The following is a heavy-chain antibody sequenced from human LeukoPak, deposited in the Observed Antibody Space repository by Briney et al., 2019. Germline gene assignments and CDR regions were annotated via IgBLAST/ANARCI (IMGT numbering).Heavy chain of an antibody. J-gene: IGHJ4*02. D-gene: IGHD3-10*01. CDR3: AKVASYGVLGDYFDY. V-gene: IGHV3-23*01. CDR2: ISGSGGST. CDR1: GFTFSSYG. Sequence: GGSLRLSCAASGFTFSSYGMSWVRQAPGKGLEWVLAISGSGGSTYYADSVKGRFTISRDNSKNTLYVQVSSLRAEDTAVYYCAKVASYGVLGDYFDYWGRGALVTVSS.